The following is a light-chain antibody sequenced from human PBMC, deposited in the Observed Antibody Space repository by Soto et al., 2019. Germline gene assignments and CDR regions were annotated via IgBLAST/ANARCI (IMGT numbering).Light chain of an antibody. Sequence: QPVLTQPPSLSASPGASASLTCTLRSGINVATYKIYWYQQKPGSPPQYLLRYTSDSDKQHGSGVPSRFSGSKDASANAGILLVSGLQSEDEADYYCIIWHSSTEVFGRGTKVTVL. CDR1: SGINVATYK. V-gene: IGLV5-45*02. J-gene: IGLJ2*01. CDR2: YTSDSDK. CDR3: IIWHSSTEV.